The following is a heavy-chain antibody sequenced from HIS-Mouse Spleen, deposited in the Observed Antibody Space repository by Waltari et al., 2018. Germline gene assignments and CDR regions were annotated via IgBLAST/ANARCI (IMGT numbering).Heavy chain of an antibody. D-gene: IGHD6-13*01. Sequence: QLQLQESGPGLVKPSETLSLTCTVSGGSISSSSYYWGWHRQPPGKGLEWIGSIDYSGGTYYNPSLKSRVTISVDTSKNQFSLKLSSVTAADTAVYYCAREIPYSSSWYDWYFDLWGRGTLVTVSS. CDR1: GGSISSSSYY. V-gene: IGHV4-39*07. J-gene: IGHJ2*01. CDR3: AREIPYSSSWYDWYFDL. CDR2: IDYSGGT.